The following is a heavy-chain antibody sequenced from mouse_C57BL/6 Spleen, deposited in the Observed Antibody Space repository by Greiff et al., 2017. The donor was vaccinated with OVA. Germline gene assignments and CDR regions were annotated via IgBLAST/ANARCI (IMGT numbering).Heavy chain of an antibody. CDR1: GYTFTGYW. D-gene: IGHD2-10*01. J-gene: IGHJ4*01. CDR3: ARGRGSYFGDYYAMDY. V-gene: IGHV1-9*01. CDR2: ILPGSGST. Sequence: QVQLKQSGAELMKPGASVKLSCKATGYTFTGYWIEWVKQRPGHGLEWIGEILPGSGSTNYNEKFKGKATFTADTSSNTAYMQLSSLTTEDSAIYYCARGRGSYFGDYYAMDYWGQGTSVTVSS.